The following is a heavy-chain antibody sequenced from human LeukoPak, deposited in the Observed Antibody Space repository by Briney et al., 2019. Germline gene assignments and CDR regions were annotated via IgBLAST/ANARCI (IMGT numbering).Heavy chain of an antibody. CDR1: GYTFTSYG. J-gene: IGHJ4*02. V-gene: IGHV1-18*01. Sequence: GASVKVSCKASGYTFTSYGISWVRQAPGQGLEWMGWISAYNGNTNYAQKLQGRVTMTTDTSTSTAYMELRSLRSDGTAVYYCARDGTMVRGVIPRFDYWGQGTLVTVSS. D-gene: IGHD3-10*01. CDR3: ARDGTMVRGVIPRFDY. CDR2: ISAYNGNT.